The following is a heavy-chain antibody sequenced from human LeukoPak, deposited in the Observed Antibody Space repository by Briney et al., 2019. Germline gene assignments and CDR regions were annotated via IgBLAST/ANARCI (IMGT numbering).Heavy chain of an antibody. CDR1: GFTFSSYS. Sequence: PGGSLRLSCAASGFTFSSYSMNWVRQAPGKGLEWVSYISSSSSTIYYADSVKGRFTISRDNAKNSLYLQMNSLRAEDTAVYYCARDSNFWSGSYYFDYWGQGTLVTVSS. V-gene: IGHV3-48*01. J-gene: IGHJ4*02. CDR3: ARDSNFWSGSYYFDY. D-gene: IGHD3-3*01. CDR2: ISSSSSTI.